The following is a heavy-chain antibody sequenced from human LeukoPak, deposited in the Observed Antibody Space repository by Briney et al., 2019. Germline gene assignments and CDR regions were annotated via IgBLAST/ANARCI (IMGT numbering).Heavy chain of an antibody. D-gene: IGHD3-10*01. CDR2: IYTSGST. Sequence: PSETLSLTCTVSGGSISSYYWSWLRQPAGKGLEGIGRIYTSGSTNYNPSLKSRVTMSVDTSKNQFSLTLSAVTPADTAVYYCASDLTGPVYYGSGSSFRAFDIWGQGTMVTVSS. V-gene: IGHV4-4*07. J-gene: IGHJ3*02. CDR1: GGSISSYY. CDR3: ASDLTGPVYYGSGSSFRAFDI.